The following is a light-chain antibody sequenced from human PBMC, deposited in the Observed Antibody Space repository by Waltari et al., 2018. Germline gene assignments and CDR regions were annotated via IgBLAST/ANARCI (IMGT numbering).Light chain of an antibody. V-gene: IGLV3-1*01. Sequence: SYDVTQPPSVSVSPGQTASISCSGENLYIKYAYWYQQKPGQSPVLVIYQHNRRPSGISERFSGSNSGNTATLTISGTQAMDEADYYCQTWDRTTVVFGGGTKLTVL. CDR1: NLYIKY. CDR2: QHN. J-gene: IGLJ2*01. CDR3: QTWDRTTVV.